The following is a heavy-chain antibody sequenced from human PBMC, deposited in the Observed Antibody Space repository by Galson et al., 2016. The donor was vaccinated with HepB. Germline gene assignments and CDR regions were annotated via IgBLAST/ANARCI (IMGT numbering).Heavy chain of an antibody. J-gene: IGHJ6*02. Sequence: SLRLSCAASGFTLSGHAMHWVRQAPGKGLEWVAAISYDGNNKWYADSVKGRFTISRDNSKTTLYLEMNSLGAEETAVYYCARKRGHSGSYYYYGLDVWGQGTTVTVSS. CDR1: GFTLSGHA. D-gene: IGHD1-26*01. V-gene: IGHV3-30-3*01. CDR3: ARKRGHSGSYYYYGLDV. CDR2: ISYDGNNK.